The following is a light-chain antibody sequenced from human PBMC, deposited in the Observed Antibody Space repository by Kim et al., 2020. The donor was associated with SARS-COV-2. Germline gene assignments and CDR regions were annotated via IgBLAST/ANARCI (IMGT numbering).Light chain of an antibody. CDR3: SSYAGSNNWV. CDR1: SSDVGDYNS. CDR2: EVN. V-gene: IGLV2-8*01. J-gene: IGLJ3*02. Sequence: QSALTQPPSASGSPGQSVTISCTGTSSDVGDYNSVSWFQQHPGKAPKLMIYEVNKRPSGVPDRFSGSKSGNTASLTVSGLQAEDEADYYCSSYAGSNNWVFGGGTQLTVL.